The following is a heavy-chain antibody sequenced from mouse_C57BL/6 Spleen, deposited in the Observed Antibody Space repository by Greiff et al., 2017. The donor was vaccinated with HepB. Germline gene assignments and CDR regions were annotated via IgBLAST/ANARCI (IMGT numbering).Heavy chain of an antibody. V-gene: IGHV1-81*01. D-gene: IGHD1-1*01. CDR3: ARRRYYGSSSYYFDY. Sequence: VMLVESGAELARPGASVKLSCKASGYTFTSYGISWVKQRTGQGLEWIGEIYPRSGNTYYNEKFKGKATLTADKSSSTAYMELRSLTSEDSAVYFCARRRYYGSSSYYFDYWGQGTTLTVSS. CDR2: IYPRSGNT. CDR1: GYTFTSYG. J-gene: IGHJ2*01.